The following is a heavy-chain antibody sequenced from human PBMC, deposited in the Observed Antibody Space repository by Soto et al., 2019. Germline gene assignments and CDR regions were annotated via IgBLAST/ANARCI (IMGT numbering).Heavy chain of an antibody. CDR1: RGSIRDNY. J-gene: IGHJ4*02. Sequence: PSETLSLTCTVSRGSIRDNYWSWIRQPPGKGLEWIGYIYYSGSTNYNPSLKSRVTISVDTSKNQFSLRLSSVTAADTAVYYCARAYGGYADYWGQGALVTVSS. CDR2: IYYSGST. D-gene: IGHD5-12*01. V-gene: IGHV4-59*01. CDR3: ARAYGGYADY.